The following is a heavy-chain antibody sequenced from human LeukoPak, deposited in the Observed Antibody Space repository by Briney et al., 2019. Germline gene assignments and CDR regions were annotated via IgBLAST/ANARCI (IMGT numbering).Heavy chain of an antibody. CDR1: GFIFSNYG. Sequence: PGGSLRLSCAASGFIFSNYGMHWVRQAPGKGLEWVAVIWSDGSNKYYADSVKGRFTISRDNSKNTLFLQMNSLRAEDTAVYYCARDIPAPGDAKFDCWGQGALVTVSS. J-gene: IGHJ4*02. CDR3: ARDIPAPGDAKFDC. V-gene: IGHV3-33*01. CDR2: IWSDGSNK. D-gene: IGHD2-21*01.